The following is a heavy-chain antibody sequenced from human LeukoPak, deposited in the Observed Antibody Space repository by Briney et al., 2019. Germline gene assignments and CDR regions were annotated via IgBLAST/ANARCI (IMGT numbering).Heavy chain of an antibody. D-gene: IGHD4-17*01. CDR3: ARDYEHQVYYGEGY. CDR2: ISAYNGNT. J-gene: IGHJ4*02. CDR1: GYTFTSYG. Sequence: ASVKVSCKASGYTFTSYGISWVRQAPGQGLEWMGWISAYNGNTNYTQKLQGRVTMTTDTSTSTAYMELRSLRSDDTAVYYCARDYEHQVYYGEGYWGQGTLVTVSS. V-gene: IGHV1-18*01.